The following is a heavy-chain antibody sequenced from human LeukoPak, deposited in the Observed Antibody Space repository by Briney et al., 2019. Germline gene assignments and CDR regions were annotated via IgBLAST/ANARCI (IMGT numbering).Heavy chain of an antibody. CDR1: GFTFSSYA. V-gene: IGHV3-23*01. D-gene: IGHD4-17*01. J-gene: IGHJ4*02. CDR3: AKEDYGEDTPHFDY. CDR2: ISGSGGST. Sequence: GGSLRLSCAASGFTFSSYAMSWVRQAPGMGLEWVSAISGSGGSTYYADSVKGRFTISRDNSKNTLYLLMNSLRADDTAVYYCAKEDYGEDTPHFDYWGQGTLVTVSS.